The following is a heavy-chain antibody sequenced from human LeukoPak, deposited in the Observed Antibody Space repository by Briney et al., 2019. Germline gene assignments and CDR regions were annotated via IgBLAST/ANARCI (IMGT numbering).Heavy chain of an antibody. CDR3: ARGGDRQFDY. CDR1: GASISSNKW. Sequence: SETLSLTCTVSGASISSNKWWSWVRQAPGKGLEWIGEIHPRGSTNYNPSLKSRVTISVDKSKNQFSVKLSSVTAADTAVYYCARGGDRQFDYWGQGSLVTVSS. V-gene: IGHV4-4*02. D-gene: IGHD2-21*02. CDR2: IHPRGST. J-gene: IGHJ4*02.